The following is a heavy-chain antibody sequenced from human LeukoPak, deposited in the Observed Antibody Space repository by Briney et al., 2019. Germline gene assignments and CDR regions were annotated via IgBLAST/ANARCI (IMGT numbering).Heavy chain of an antibody. Sequence: PSETLSLTCAVYGGSFSGYYWSWIRQPPGKGLEWIGEIDHSGSTNYNPSLKSRVTISVDTSKNQFSLKLSSVTAADTAVYYCARTVAGTWFWFDPWGQGTLVTVSS. CDR2: IDHSGST. D-gene: IGHD6-19*01. V-gene: IGHV4-34*01. CDR1: GGSFSGYY. J-gene: IGHJ5*02. CDR3: ARTVAGTWFWFDP.